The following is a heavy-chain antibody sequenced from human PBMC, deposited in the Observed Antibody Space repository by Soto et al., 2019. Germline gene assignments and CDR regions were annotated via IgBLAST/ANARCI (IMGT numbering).Heavy chain of an antibody. Sequence: LRLSCVASGFTFRAYSMSWVRQAPGQGLEWVASITSSNTYIYYTRSVEGRFTISRDDAKNSLHLQMNTLRAEDTAVYYCVRDLLEGYGHARQPDYWGQGTLVTVSS. D-gene: IGHD2-15*01. V-gene: IGHV3-21*06. CDR3: VRDLLEGYGHARQPDY. CDR1: GFTFRAYS. CDR2: ITSSNTYI. J-gene: IGHJ4*02.